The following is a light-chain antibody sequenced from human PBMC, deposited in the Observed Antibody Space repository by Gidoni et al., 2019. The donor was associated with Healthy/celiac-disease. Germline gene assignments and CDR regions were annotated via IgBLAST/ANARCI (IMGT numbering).Light chain of an antibody. CDR1: QSVSSY. V-gene: IGKV3-11*01. J-gene: IGKJ4*01. CDR2: DAS. CDR3: QQRSNWPAST. Sequence: EIVLTQSPATLSLSPGERATLPCRASQSVSSYLAWYQQKPGQAPRLLIYDASNRATGIPARFSGSGSGTDFTLTISSLVPEDFAVYYCQQRSNWPASTFGGGTKVEIK.